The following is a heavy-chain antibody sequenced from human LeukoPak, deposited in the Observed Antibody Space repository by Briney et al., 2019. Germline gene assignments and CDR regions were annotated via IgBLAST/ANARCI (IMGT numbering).Heavy chain of an antibody. CDR2: ISAYNGNT. J-gene: IGHJ4*02. CDR3: ARGQRDYYDSSGYYAEDY. CDR1: GYTFTSYG. V-gene: IGHV1-18*01. D-gene: IGHD3-22*01. Sequence: ASVKVSCKASGYTFTSYGISWVRQAPGQGLEWMGWISAYNGNTNYAQKLQGRVTMTTDTSTSTAYMELRSLRSDDTAVYYCARGQRDYYDSSGYYAEDYWGQGTLVTVSS.